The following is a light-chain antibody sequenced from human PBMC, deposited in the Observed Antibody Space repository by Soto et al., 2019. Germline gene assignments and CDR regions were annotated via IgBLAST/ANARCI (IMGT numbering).Light chain of an antibody. CDR3: SSYTGSSTYV. J-gene: IGLJ1*01. Sequence: QSALTQPASVSGSPGQSITISCTGTSSDVGGYNYVSWYQQYPGKAPKLMIYDVSNRPSGVSNRFSSSKSGNTASLTISGLQAEDESDYYCSSYTGSSTYVFGTGTKLTVL. CDR1: SSDVGGYNY. V-gene: IGLV2-14*01. CDR2: DVS.